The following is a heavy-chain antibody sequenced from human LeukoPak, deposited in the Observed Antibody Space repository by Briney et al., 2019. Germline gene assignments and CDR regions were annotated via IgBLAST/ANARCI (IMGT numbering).Heavy chain of an antibody. CDR2: IYYSGST. J-gene: IGHJ2*01. Sequence: SETLPLTCSGYGCSITSRGYYWGWIRQPPGKGLEWIWSIYYSGSTYHNPSLKSRVTISVDTSKNQFSLKLSSVTAADTAVYYCARHARADQRYIDLWGRGTLVTVSS. V-gene: IGHV4-39*01. CDR1: GCSITSRGYY. CDR3: ARHARADQRYIDL. D-gene: IGHD1-14*01.